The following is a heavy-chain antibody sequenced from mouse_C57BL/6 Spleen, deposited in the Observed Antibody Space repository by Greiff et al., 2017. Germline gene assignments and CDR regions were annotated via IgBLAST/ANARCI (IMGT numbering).Heavy chain of an antibody. Sequence: EVKLMESGGGLVKPGGSLKLSCAASGFTFSDYGMHWVRQAPEKGLEWVAYISSGSSTIYYADTVKGRFTISRDNAKNTLFLQMTSRRSEDTAMYYCARNWDVGFAYWGQGTLVTVSA. CDR3: ARNWDVGFAY. J-gene: IGHJ3*01. D-gene: IGHD4-1*01. V-gene: IGHV5-17*01. CDR1: GFTFSDYG. CDR2: ISSGSSTI.